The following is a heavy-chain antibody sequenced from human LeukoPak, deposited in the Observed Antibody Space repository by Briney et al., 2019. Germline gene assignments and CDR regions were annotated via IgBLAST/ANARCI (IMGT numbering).Heavy chain of an antibody. CDR2: IYHTGST. CDR1: GYSISSGYC. CDR3: ARDPYGGNSGWFDP. V-gene: IGHV4-38-2*02. J-gene: IGHJ5*02. Sequence: SETLSLTCTVSGYSISSGYCWGWIRQPPGKGLEWIGSIYHTGSTYYNPSLKSRVTISVDTSKNQFSLKLSSVTAADTAVYYCARDPYGGNSGWFDPWGQGTLVTVSS. D-gene: IGHD4-23*01.